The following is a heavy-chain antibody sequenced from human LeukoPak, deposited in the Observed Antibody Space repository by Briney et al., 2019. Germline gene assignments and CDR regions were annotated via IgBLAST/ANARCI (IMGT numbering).Heavy chain of an antibody. CDR1: GYTFTGYY. J-gene: IGHJ4*02. CDR2: INPNSGGT. CDR3: ARVGVVVPAAEFDY. Sequence: RASVKVSCKASGYTFTGYYMHWMRQAPGQGLEWTGWINPNSGGTNYAQKFQGRVTMTRDTSISTAYMELNRLRSDDTAVYYCARVGVVVPAAEFDYWGQGTLVTVSS. V-gene: IGHV1-2*02. D-gene: IGHD2-2*01.